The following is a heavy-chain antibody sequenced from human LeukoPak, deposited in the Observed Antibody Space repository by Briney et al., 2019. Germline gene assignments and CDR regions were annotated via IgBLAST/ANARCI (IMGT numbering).Heavy chain of an antibody. CDR2: IIGNGGST. Sequence: GGSPRLSCVASGFTFGHYSLSWVRQAPGKGLEWVSGIIGNGGSTFYVDSVKGRFTVSRDNSKNTLYLQMNSLRAEDTAAYYCAKQSSGYLWFFDYWGQGTLVTVSS. D-gene: IGHD3-22*01. V-gene: IGHV3-23*01. CDR1: GFTFGHYS. J-gene: IGHJ4*02. CDR3: AKQSSGYLWFFDY.